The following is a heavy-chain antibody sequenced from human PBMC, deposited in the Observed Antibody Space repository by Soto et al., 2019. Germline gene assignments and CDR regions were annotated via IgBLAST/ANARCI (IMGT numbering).Heavy chain of an antibody. V-gene: IGHV4-59*11. CDR3: AAMVRGVITNVDY. Sequence: SETLSLTCNVSGGSISGHYWSWVRQTPGKGLEWIGYIYYSGSTYYNPSLKSRVTISVDTSKNHFSLRLSSVTAADTAVYYCAAMVRGVITNVDYWGQGTLVTVS. D-gene: IGHD3-10*01. J-gene: IGHJ4*02. CDR1: GGSISGHY. CDR2: IYYSGST.